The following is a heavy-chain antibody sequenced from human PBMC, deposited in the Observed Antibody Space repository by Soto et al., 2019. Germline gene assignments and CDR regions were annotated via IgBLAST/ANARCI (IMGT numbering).Heavy chain of an antibody. V-gene: IGHV4-61*01. J-gene: IGHJ6*02. D-gene: IGHD3-22*01. Sequence: QVQLQESGPGLEKPSETLSLTCTVSGGSVSSGSYYWSWIRQPPEKGLEWIGYIYYSGSTNYNPSLKSRVTISVDTSKNQFSLKLSSVTAADTAVYYCARGYYDSSGYNYWPYGMDVWGQGTTVTVSS. CDR2: IYYSGST. CDR1: GGSVSSGSYY. CDR3: ARGYYDSSGYNYWPYGMDV.